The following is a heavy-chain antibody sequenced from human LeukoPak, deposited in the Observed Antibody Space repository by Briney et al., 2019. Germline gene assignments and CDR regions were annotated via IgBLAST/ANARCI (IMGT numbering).Heavy chain of an antibody. CDR1: GFTFSSYG. D-gene: IGHD6-13*01. Sequence: GGSLRLSCAASGFTFSSYGMHWVRQAPGKGLEWVAVIWYDGSNKYYADSVKGRFTISRDNSKNTLYLQMNSLRAEDTAVYYCARMSTSSWYVCDYWGQGTLVTVSS. CDR3: ARMSTSSWYVCDY. J-gene: IGHJ4*02. V-gene: IGHV3-33*01. CDR2: IWYDGSNK.